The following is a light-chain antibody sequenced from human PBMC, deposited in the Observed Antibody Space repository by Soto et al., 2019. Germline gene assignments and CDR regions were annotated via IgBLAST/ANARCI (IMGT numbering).Light chain of an antibody. V-gene: IGKV4-1*01. CDR3: QQYYSTPDT. J-gene: IGKJ2*01. CDR1: QSVLYSSNNKNY. Sequence: DIVMTQSPDSLAVSLGERATINCKSSQSVLYSSNNKNYLAWYQQKPGQPPKLLIYWASTRESGVPDRFSGSGSGTDFTLTISSLQADDVAFYYCQQYYSTPDTFGLRTKLEIK. CDR2: WAS.